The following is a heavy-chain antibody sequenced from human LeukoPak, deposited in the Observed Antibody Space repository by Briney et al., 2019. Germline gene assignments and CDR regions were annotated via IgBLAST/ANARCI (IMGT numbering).Heavy chain of an antibody. J-gene: IGHJ4*02. CDR3: ARGDGVIMNY. V-gene: IGHV3-74*01. D-gene: IGHD3-10*01. CDR2: IKTDGSST. CDR1: GDSW. Sequence: GSLRLSCAGSGDSWMHWVRQVPGKGLVWVSRIKTDGSSTSYADSVKGRFTISNDNAENTLYLQMNSLRAEDTAVYYCARGDGVIMNYWGQGTLVTVSS.